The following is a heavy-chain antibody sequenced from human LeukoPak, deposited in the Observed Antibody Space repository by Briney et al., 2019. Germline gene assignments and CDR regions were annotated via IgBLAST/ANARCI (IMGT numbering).Heavy chain of an antibody. V-gene: IGHV3-53*01. CDR2: IYSSGST. J-gene: IGHJ4*02. CDR3: ARGTVYSSGWFHNGY. CDR1: GFTVSSNY. Sequence: PGGSLRLSCAASGFTVSSNYMSWVRQAPGKGLEWVSVIYSSGSTYYADSVKGRFTISRGNSKNTLYLQMNSLRAEDTAVYYCARGTVYSSGWFHNGYWGQGTLVTVSS. D-gene: IGHD6-19*01.